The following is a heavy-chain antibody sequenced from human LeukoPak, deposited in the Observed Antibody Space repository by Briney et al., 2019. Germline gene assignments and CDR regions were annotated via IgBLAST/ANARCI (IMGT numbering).Heavy chain of an antibody. CDR1: GFTFSSYS. D-gene: IGHD4-17*01. Sequence: PGRSLRLSCAASGFTFSSYSMYWVRQAAGKGLEWVALVSYDEITKYYADSVKGRFTISRDNSKNTLYLQMNSLRVEDTAVYYCARRYSGDSPLDYWGQGTLVTVSS. CDR2: VSYDEITK. J-gene: IGHJ4*02. V-gene: IGHV3-30-3*01. CDR3: ARRYSGDSPLDY.